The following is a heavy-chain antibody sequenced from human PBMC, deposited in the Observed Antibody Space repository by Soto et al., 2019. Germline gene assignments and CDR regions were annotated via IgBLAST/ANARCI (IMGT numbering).Heavy chain of an antibody. CDR3: ASIRFWEFGGRL. J-gene: IGHJ6*02. Sequence: EVQLVESGGGLVQPGESLRLSCAGAGVTFRNYWMHWVRQAPGKGLEWVSCTNVDGSNITYADSVKGRFTISRDNARNTVYLQMNRLRVEDTAVYYCASIRFWEFGGRLWGQGNKVTVSS. CDR1: GVTFRNYW. CDR2: TNVDGSNI. V-gene: IGHV3-74*01. D-gene: IGHD3-3*01.